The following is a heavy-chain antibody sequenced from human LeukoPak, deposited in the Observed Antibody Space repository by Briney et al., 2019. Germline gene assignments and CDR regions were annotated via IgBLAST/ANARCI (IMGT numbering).Heavy chain of an antibody. J-gene: IGHJ4*02. Sequence: GGSLRLSCAASGFTFDDYAMHWVRQAPGKGLEWVSGISWNSGSIGYADSVKGRFTISRDNAKSSLYLQMNSLRAEDTALYYCAKDWSYYGSGSVAHFFDYWGQGTLVTVSS. CDR1: GFTFDDYA. CDR2: ISWNSGSI. D-gene: IGHD3-10*01. V-gene: IGHV3-9*01. CDR3: AKDWSYYGSGSVAHFFDY.